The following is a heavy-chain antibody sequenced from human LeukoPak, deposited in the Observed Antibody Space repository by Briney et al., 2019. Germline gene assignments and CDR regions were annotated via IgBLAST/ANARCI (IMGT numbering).Heavy chain of an antibody. V-gene: IGHV3-23*01. J-gene: IGHJ4*02. CDR1: GFTFSSYA. D-gene: IGHD3-10*01. Sequence: GGSLRLSCAASGFTFSSYAMGWVLQAPGKGLEWLSAITGTGGVTYYADSVKGRFTISRDSSKTTLYLQMNSLRAEDTAVYYCAKEVSGSGSYYGGNDYWGQGTLVIVSS. CDR3: AKEVSGSGSYYGGNDY. CDR2: ITGTGGVT.